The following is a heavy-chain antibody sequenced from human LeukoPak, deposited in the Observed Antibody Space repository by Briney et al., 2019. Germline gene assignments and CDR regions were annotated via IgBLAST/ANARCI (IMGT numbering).Heavy chain of an antibody. D-gene: IGHD3-22*01. CDR2: MSESGSST. V-gene: IGHV3-23*01. J-gene: IGHJ4*02. CDR1: GFTFSNYA. Sequence: PGGSLRLSYAASGFTFSNYAMSWVRQAPGKGLEWVSAMSESGSSTWYADSVKGRLTISRDNSKNTLFLQMNSLRAEDTAVYYCAKDLYDSSGSRYDYWGQGTLVTVSS. CDR3: AKDLYDSSGSRYDY.